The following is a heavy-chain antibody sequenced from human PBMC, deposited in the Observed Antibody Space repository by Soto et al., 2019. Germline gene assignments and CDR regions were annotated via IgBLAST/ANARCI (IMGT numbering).Heavy chain of an antibody. D-gene: IGHD5-18*01. CDR1: GGTFSNYA. Sequence: QVQLVQSGAEVKKPGSSVKVSCKASGGTFSNYALTWVRQAPGQGLEWMGGIIPRSGTPNYAQKFQGRVTITADKSTTTVYMELSSLRSEDTAVYYCTRGIQLWSWGQGTLVTVSS. CDR3: TRGIQLWS. V-gene: IGHV1-69*06. J-gene: IGHJ5*02. CDR2: IIPRSGTP.